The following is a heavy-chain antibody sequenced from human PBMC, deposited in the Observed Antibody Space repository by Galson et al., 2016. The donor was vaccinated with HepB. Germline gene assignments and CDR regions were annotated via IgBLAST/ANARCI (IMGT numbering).Heavy chain of an antibody. CDR3: ARRGSTTSYHDY. CDR1: GGSFNSDYW. Sequence: SETLSLTCAVSGGSFNSDYWWSWVRQPPGKGLEWIGTIDNTGTTYCNPSLRNRVTISVDTSKNQFSLRLSSVTAADTAVYYCARRGSTTSYHDYWGQGTLVTVSS. CDR2: IDNTGTT. D-gene: IGHD1-1*01. V-gene: IGHV4-39*01. J-gene: IGHJ4*02.